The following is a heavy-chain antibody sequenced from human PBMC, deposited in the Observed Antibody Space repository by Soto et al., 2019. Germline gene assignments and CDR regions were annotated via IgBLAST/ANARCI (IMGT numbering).Heavy chain of an antibody. Sequence: EVQLVESGGGLVQPGRSLRLSCAASGFTFDDYAMHWVRQAPGKGLEWVSGISWNSGSIGYADSVKGRFTISRDNAKNSLYLQMNSLRAEDTALYYCAKDNINSPPYYGMDVWGQGTTVTVSS. CDR1: GFTFDDYA. V-gene: IGHV3-9*01. D-gene: IGHD5-18*01. J-gene: IGHJ6*02. CDR3: AKDNINSPPYYGMDV. CDR2: ISWNSGSI.